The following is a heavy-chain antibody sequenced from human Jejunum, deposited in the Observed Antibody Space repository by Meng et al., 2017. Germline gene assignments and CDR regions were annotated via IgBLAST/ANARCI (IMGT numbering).Heavy chain of an antibody. CDR2: VSSGGGST. D-gene: IGHD1-26*01. V-gene: IGHV3-23*01. Sequence: GESLKISCAASGFTFSNYFMAWVRQAPGKGPEWVSTVSSGGGSTYYADSVKGRFTISRDSSKNMLSLRMNSLRAEDTAVYYCAREVVGGLFFWDFWGQGTLVTVSS. CDR1: GFTFSNYF. CDR3: AREVVGGLFFWDF. J-gene: IGHJ4*02.